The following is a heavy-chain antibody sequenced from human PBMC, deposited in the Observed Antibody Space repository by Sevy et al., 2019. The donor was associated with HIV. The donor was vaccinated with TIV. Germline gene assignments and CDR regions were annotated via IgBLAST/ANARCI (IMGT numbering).Heavy chain of an antibody. J-gene: IGHJ4*02. V-gene: IGHV5-51*01. D-gene: IGHD3-16*01. CDR1: GYSFTNYW. CDR3: GRGDAATGGDGFDY. Sequence: GESLKISCKASGYSFTNYWIGWVRQMPGKGLEWMGIVYPRDSDTRYGPSFQGQVTISADKSINTAFLQLSGLKASDTAMFCCGRGDAATGGDGFDYWGQGTLVTVSS. CDR2: VYPRDSDT.